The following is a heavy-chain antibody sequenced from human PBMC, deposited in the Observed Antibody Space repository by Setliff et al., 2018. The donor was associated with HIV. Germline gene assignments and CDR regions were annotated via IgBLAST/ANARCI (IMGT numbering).Heavy chain of an antibody. J-gene: IGHJ4*02. CDR1: GGAISSGDYY. Sequence: SETLSLTCTVSGGAISSGDYYWSWIRRPPGKGLEWLGHIYYSGTIFYNPSLKTRLTVSVDTSKNQFSLNLNSVTAADTAVYYCARRAGDYGDYYFDSWGQGSLVTVSS. CDR3: ARRAGDYGDYYFDS. CDR2: IYYSGTI. V-gene: IGHV4-30-4*01. D-gene: IGHD4-17*01.